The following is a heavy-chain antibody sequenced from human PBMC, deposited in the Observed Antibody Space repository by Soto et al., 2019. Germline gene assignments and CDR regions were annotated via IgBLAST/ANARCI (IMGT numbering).Heavy chain of an antibody. J-gene: IGHJ4*02. CDR2: IYYSGST. CDR1: GGSISSGDYY. D-gene: IGHD3-10*01. V-gene: IGHV4-30-4*01. CDR3: ASITMVRGVIMAQFDY. Sequence: SETLSLTCTVSGGSISSGDYYWSWIRQPPGKGLEWIGYIYYSGSTYHNPSLKSRVTISVDTSKNQFSLKLSSVTAADTAVYYCASITMVRGVIMAQFDYWGQGTLVTVS.